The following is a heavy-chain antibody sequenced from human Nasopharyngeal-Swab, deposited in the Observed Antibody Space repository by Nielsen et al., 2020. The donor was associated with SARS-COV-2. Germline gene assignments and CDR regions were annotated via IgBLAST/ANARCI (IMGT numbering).Heavy chain of an antibody. CDR3: ATPRGFSGYDYGY. CDR1: RFTVSSNY. Sequence: GESLKISCAASRFTVSSNYMSWVRQAPGKGLEWVSVLYSGGSTYYADSVKGRFTISRDNSKNTLYLQMNSLRADDTAVYYCATPRGFSGYDYGYWGQGNLVTVSS. V-gene: IGHV3-66*04. J-gene: IGHJ4*02. D-gene: IGHD5-12*01. CDR2: LYSGGST.